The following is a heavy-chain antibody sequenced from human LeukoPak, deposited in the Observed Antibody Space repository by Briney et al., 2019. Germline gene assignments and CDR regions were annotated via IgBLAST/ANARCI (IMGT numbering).Heavy chain of an antibody. CDR3: ARLGMDDYSNYNYYYMDV. D-gene: IGHD4-11*01. CDR2: IGTAGDT. CDR1: GFTFSSYD. Sequence: AGGSLRLSCAASGFTFSSYDMHWVRHATGKGLEWVSAIGTAGDTYYPGSVKGRFTISRDNAKNSLYLQMNSLRAEDTAVYYCARLGMDDYSNYNYYYMDVWGKGTTVTVSS. J-gene: IGHJ6*03. V-gene: IGHV3-13*01.